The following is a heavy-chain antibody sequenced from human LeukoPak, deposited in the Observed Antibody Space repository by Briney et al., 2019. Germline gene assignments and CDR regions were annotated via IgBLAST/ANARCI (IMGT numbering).Heavy chain of an antibody. Sequence: SVKVSCKASGGTFSSYDISWVRQATGQGLEWMGRIIPVVDITNYAQKFQGRVTITADKSTSTAYMELSSVRSEDTAVYYCARFGSSGYYGKGFDYWGQGTLVTVSS. J-gene: IGHJ4*02. CDR2: IIPVVDIT. D-gene: IGHD3-22*01. CDR3: ARFGSSGYYGKGFDY. V-gene: IGHV1-69*04. CDR1: GGTFSSYD.